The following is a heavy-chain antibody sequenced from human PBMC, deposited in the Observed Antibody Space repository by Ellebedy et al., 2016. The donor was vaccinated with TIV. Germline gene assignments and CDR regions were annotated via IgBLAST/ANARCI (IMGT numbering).Heavy chain of an antibody. V-gene: IGHV3-7*03. D-gene: IGHD6-19*01. CDR1: GFTFSDFW. CDR2: INQDGSDK. J-gene: IGHJ4*02. CDR3: TKGGWLDG. Sequence: GESLKISXAASGFTFSDFWMTWVRQAPGKGLEWVANINQDGSDKYYMDSMKGRFTISRDNAKNSLFLQMNSLRADDSARYYCTKGGWLDGWGPGTLVTVSS.